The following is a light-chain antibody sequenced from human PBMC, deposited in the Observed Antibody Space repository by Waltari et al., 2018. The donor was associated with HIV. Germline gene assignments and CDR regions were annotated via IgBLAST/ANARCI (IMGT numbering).Light chain of an antibody. J-gene: IGLJ3*02. CDR3: ATWDSSLTTVV. CDR2: DNN. Sequence: QSVLTQPPSVSAAPGQKVTLPCSGDSSNIANTYVSWYRQLPGTAPKLLIYDNNKRPSGISDRFSGSKSGTSATLGISGLQTGDEADYYCATWDSSLTTVVFGGGTKVTVL. V-gene: IGLV1-51*01. CDR1: SSNIANTY.